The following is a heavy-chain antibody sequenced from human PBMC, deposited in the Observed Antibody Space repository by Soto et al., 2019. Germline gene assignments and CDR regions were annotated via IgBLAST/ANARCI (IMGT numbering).Heavy chain of an antibody. CDR3: ARLIGNSWLDS. J-gene: IGHJ5*01. D-gene: IGHD2-8*01. CDR2: TYYRSKWFN. CDR1: GDSVSTNSAT. Sequence: SQTLSLTCAISGDSVSTNSATWEWIRHSPSSGLEWLGRTYYRSKWFNDYAVSVKGRISINPDTSNNQFSLQLNSVTPDDTAVYYCARLIGNSWLDSWGQGTLVTVSS. V-gene: IGHV6-1*01.